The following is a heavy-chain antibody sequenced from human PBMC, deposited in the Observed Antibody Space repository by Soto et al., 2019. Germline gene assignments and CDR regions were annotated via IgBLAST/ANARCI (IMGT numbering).Heavy chain of an antibody. V-gene: IGHV1-18*01. CDR3: ARVASAGAGSYYDEHLQH. D-gene: IGHD3-10*01. CDR1: GYTYTTYA. CDR2: ISTYNGNT. J-gene: IGHJ1*01. Sequence: QVQLVQSGAEVKKPGASVKVSCKASGYTYTTYAISWVRLAPGQGLEWMGWISTYNGNTNYAPKLQDRATMTTDTSTSTAYMELRSLRSDDTAVYYCARVASAGAGSYYDEHLQHWGQGTLVTVSS.